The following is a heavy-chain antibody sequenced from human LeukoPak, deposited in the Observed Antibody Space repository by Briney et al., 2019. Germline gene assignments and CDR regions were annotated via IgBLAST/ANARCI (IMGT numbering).Heavy chain of an antibody. CDR1: GFTFSSYW. CDR3: ARETYYYDSSGYYYYFGY. CDR2: IKEDGSQK. Sequence: GGSLRLSCAASGFTFSSYWMSWVRQAPGKGLEWVANIKEDGSQKNYVNSVRGRFIISRDNAKNSMYLQMNSLRAEDTAVYYCARETYYYDSSGYYYYFGYWGQGTLVTVSS. D-gene: IGHD3-22*01. V-gene: IGHV3-7*01. J-gene: IGHJ4*02.